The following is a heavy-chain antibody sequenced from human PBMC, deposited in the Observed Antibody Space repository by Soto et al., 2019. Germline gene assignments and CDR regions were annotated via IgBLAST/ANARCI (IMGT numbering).Heavy chain of an antibody. V-gene: IGHV4-39*01. D-gene: IGHD6-13*01. CDR2: IYYSGNT. J-gene: IGHJ4*02. CDR1: GGSLGSSSYY. Sequence: QLQPQESGPGLLRPSETLSLTCTVSGGSLGSSSYYWGWIRQSPGKGLEWIGNIYYSGNTFYNPSLKRRVTISVDTSKNQFYLHLSSVTAADTAIFYCASIAAPGTTHFDFWGQGTLVTVSS. CDR3: ASIAAPGTTHFDF.